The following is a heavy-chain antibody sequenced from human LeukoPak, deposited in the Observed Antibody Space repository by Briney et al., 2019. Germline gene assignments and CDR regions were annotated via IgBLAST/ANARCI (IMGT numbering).Heavy chain of an antibody. CDR2: ISGSGGGT. D-gene: IGHD4-17*01. Sequence: PGGSLRLSCAASGFTFSSDAMSWVRQAPGKGGEWVSAISGSGGGTYYADSVKGRFTISRDNSKNTLYLQMNSLRAEDTAVYYCPKSEKTVTTTYFDYWGQGTLVTVSS. CDR1: GFTFSSDA. V-gene: IGHV3-23*01. J-gene: IGHJ4*02. CDR3: PKSEKTVTTTYFDY.